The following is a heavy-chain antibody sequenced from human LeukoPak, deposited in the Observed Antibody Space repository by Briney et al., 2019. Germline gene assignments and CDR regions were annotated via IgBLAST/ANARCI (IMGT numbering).Heavy chain of an antibody. CDR3: AKDIWGGNEG. D-gene: IGHD3-16*01. CDR2: ISGSGGSGGT. V-gene: IGHV3-23*01. J-gene: IGHJ4*02. Sequence: PGGSLRLSCAASGFTFSTYAMSWVRQAPGKGLEWVSAISGSGGSGGTYYADFVKGRFTISRDNSKNTLYLQMNSLRAEDTAVYYCAKDIWGGNEGWGQGTLVTVSS. CDR1: GFTFSTYA.